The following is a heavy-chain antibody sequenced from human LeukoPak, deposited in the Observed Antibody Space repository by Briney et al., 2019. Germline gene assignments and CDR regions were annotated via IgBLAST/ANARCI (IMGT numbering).Heavy chain of an antibody. CDR3: AREAYCSSTSCYFDY. CDR1: GFTSSSYG. V-gene: IGHV3-33*01. Sequence: PGRSLRLSCAASGFTSSSYGMHWVRQAPGKGLEWVAVIWYDGSNKYYADSVKGRFTISRDNSKNTLYLQMNSLRAEDTAVYYCAREAYCSSTSCYFDYWGQGTLVTVSS. D-gene: IGHD2-2*01. J-gene: IGHJ4*02. CDR2: IWYDGSNK.